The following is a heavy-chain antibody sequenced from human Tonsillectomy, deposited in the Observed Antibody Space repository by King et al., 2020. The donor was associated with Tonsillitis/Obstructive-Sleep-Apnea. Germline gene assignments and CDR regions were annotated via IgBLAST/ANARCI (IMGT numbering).Heavy chain of an antibody. CDR3: ARDSMSHYYDSSAYYTFDY. D-gene: IGHD3-22*01. Sequence: HVQLVESGAEVKKPGASVKVSCKASGYTFTSYGISWVRQAPGQGLEWMGWISPYNGDTNYAQKLQGRVTMTTGTSTSTAYMELRSLRSDDTAVYYCARDSMSHYYDSSAYYTFDYWGQGTLVTVSS. V-gene: IGHV1-18*01. CDR2: ISPYNGDT. J-gene: IGHJ4*02. CDR1: GYTFTSYG.